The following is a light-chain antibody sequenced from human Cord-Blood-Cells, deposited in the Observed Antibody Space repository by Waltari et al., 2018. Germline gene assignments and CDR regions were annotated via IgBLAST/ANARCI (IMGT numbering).Light chain of an antibody. CDR3: SSYTSSSTLA. V-gene: IGLV2-14*01. CDR1: SSDVGGYNY. Sequence: QSALTQPASVSGSPGQSITISCTGTSSDVGGYNYVSWYQQHPGKAPKLMIYEVSNRPSGVSNRFSGSTSGNTASLTISWLQAEDEADYYCSSYTSSSTLAFGGGTKLTVL. J-gene: IGLJ2*01. CDR2: EVS.